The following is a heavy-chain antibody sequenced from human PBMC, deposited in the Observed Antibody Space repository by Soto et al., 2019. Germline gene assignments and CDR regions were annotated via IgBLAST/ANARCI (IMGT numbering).Heavy chain of an antibody. CDR1: GGSISSYY. J-gene: IGHJ6*03. Sequence: SDTLSLTCTVSGGSISSYYWSWIRQPPGKGLEWIGYIYYSGSTNYNPSLKSRVTISVDTSKNQFSLKLSSVTAADTAVYYCARGAKNYYYYMDVWGKGTTVTVSS. CDR3: ARGAKNYYYYMDV. CDR2: IYYSGST. V-gene: IGHV4-59*07.